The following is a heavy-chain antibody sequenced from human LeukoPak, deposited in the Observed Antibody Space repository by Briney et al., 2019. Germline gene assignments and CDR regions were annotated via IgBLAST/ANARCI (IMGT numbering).Heavy chain of an antibody. CDR2: MSASGGRT. D-gene: IGHD3-10*01. CDR1: GFTFSSYV. V-gene: IGHV3-23*01. Sequence: GGSLRLSCTASGFTFSSYVMTWVRQAPGKGLEWVSGMSASGGRTYYADSVKGRFTISRDNSKNTLYLQMNSLRAEDTAVYYCARSPNYKGYFDYWGQGTLVTVSS. CDR3: ARSPNYKGYFDY. J-gene: IGHJ4*02.